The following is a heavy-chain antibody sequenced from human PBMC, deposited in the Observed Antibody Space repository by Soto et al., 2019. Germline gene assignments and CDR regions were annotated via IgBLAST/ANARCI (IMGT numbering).Heavy chain of an antibody. J-gene: IGHJ5*02. D-gene: IGHD2-15*01. CDR3: ARDPPIAGNVNWFDP. Sequence: SETLSLTGTVTGGPISSYYWRWIRQPAGKGLEWIGRIYTSGSTNYNPSLKSRVTMSVDTSKNQFSLKLCSVTAADTAVYYCARDPPIAGNVNWFDPCGQGTLVTVSS. CDR2: IYTSGST. CDR1: GGPISSYY. V-gene: IGHV4-4*07.